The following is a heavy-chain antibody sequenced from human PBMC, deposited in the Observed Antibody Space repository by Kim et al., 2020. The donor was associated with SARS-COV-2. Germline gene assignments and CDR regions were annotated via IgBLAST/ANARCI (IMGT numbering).Heavy chain of an antibody. D-gene: IGHD6-19*01. CDR1: GFTFSSYG. CDR3: AGLAVAGTLVDY. CDR2: ISYDGSNK. V-gene: IGHV3-30*03. Sequence: GGSLRLSCAASGFTFSSYGMHWVRQAPGKGLEWVAVISYDGSNKYYADSVKGRFTISRDNSKNTLYLQMNSLRAEDTAVYYCAGLAVAGTLVDYWGRGTLVTVSS. J-gene: IGHJ4*02.